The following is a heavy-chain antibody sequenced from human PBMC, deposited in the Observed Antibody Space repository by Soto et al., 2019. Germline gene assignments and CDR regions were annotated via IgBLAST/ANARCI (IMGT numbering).Heavy chain of an antibody. CDR3: AHGRNSQQIDP. J-gene: IGHJ5*02. D-gene: IGHD1-7*01. CDR2: IYWDDDK. CDR1: GFSLKTSGVG. V-gene: IGHV2-5*02. Sequence: QITLKESGPTLLRPTQTLTLTCTFSGFSLKTSGVGVGWIRQPPGKALEWLALIYWDDDKRYSPSLKSRLTNSKDTSKTQVVLTMTNVDPEDTATYYCAHGRNSQQIDPWGQGTLVTVCS.